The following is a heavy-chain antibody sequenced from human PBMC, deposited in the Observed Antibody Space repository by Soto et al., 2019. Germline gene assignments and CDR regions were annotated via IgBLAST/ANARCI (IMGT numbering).Heavy chain of an antibody. D-gene: IGHD1-26*01. J-gene: IGHJ4*02. V-gene: IGHV3-9*01. CDR2: ISWNSGSI. CDR1: GFTFDDYA. Sequence: PGGSLRLSCAASGFTFDDYAMHWVRQAPGKGLEWVSGISWNSGSIGYADSVKGRFTISRDNAKNSLYLQMNSLRAEDTALYYCAKEGVGGATDYWGQGTLVTAPQ. CDR3: AKEGVGGATDY.